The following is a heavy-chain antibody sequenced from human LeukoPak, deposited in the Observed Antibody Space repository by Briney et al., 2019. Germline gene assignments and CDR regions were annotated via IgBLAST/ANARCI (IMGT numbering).Heavy chain of an antibody. D-gene: IGHD3-3*01. J-gene: IGHJ6*03. CDR2: INHSGST. V-gene: IGHV4-34*01. CDR3: ARDGARGTVFGVTYMDV. Sequence: SETLSLTSAVYGGSFSGYYWSWIRQPPGKGLEWIGEINHSGSTNYNPSLKSRVTISVDTSKNQFSLKLSSVTAADTAVYYCARDGARGTVFGVTYMDVWGKGTTVTVSS. CDR1: GGSFSGYY.